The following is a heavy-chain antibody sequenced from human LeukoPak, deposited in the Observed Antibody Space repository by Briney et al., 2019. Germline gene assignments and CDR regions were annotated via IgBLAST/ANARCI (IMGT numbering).Heavy chain of an antibody. CDR2: ISSSSSTR. Sequence: PGRSLRLSCAASGFTFRDHEMNWVRQAPGKGLEWVSYISSSSSTRYYADSVKGRFTISRDNAKNSLYLQMNSLRDEDTAVYYCAANLYAFDIWGQGTMVTV. J-gene: IGHJ3*02. CDR3: AANLYAFDI. V-gene: IGHV3-48*02. CDR1: GFTFRDHE. D-gene: IGHD2-8*01.